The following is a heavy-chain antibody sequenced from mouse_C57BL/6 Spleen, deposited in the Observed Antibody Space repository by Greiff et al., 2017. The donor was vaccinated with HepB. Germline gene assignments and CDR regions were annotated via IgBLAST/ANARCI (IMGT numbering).Heavy chain of an antibody. Sequence: QVQLQQPGAELVMPGASVKLSCKASGYTFTSYWMHWVKQRPGQGLEWIGEIDPSDSYTNYNQKFKGKSTLTVDKSSSTAYMQLSSLTSEDSAVYYGARKTTVVATFDYWGQGTTLTVSS. CDR1: GYTFTSYW. CDR2: IDPSDSYT. D-gene: IGHD1-1*01. CDR3: ARKTTVVATFDY. J-gene: IGHJ2*01. V-gene: IGHV1-69*01.